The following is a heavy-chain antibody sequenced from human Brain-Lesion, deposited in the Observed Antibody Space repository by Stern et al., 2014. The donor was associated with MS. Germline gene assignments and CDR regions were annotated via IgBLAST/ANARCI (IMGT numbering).Heavy chain of an antibody. D-gene: IGHD3-22*01. J-gene: IGHJ4*02. CDR2: IQPKSGGT. V-gene: IGHV1-2*04. CDR3: ATYYYDSTGYNDF. CDR1: GYTFTGYY. Sequence: VQLVESGAEVKKPGASVKVSCKASGYTFTGYYMHWVRQAPGQGLEWMRWIQPKSGGTNYAQKFQGWVTMTRDTSINTAYMELSRLRSDDTAVYYCATYYYDSTGYNDFWGQGTLVTVSS.